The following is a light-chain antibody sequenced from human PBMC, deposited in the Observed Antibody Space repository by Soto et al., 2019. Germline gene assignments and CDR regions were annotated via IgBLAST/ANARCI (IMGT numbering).Light chain of an antibody. V-gene: IGLV7-46*01. CDR3: LLSYKGGRPYV. J-gene: IGLJ1*01. CDR2: DTN. Sequence: QAVVTQEPSVTVSPGGTVTLTCGSNTGAVTNGHYPYWFQQKPGQAPKTLIYDTNNKHSWTPARFSGSLLGGKAVLTLSGAQPEDEAEYYCLLSYKGGRPYVFGTGTKVTVL. CDR1: TGAVTNGHY.